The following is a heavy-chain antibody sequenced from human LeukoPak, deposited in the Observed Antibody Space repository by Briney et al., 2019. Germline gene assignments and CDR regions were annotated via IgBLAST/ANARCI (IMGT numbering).Heavy chain of an antibody. CDR1: GFTVSSSN. CDR2: IYSGGST. V-gene: IGHV3-53*01. CDR3: ASDSGDSSGHYYFDY. D-gene: IGHD3-22*01. Sequence: PGGSLRLSCAASGFTVSSSNMNWVRQAPGKGLEWISVIYSGGSTHYADSVKGRFTISRDNSKNTLYLQMNSLRAEDTAVYYCASDSGDSSGHYYFDYWGQGTLVTVSS. J-gene: IGHJ4*02.